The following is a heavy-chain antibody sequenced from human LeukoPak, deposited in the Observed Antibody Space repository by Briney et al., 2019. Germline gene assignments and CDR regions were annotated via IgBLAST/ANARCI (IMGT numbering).Heavy chain of an antibody. CDR3: AKNLRVYYFDY. CDR1: RFTFSSYA. D-gene: IGHD4-17*01. CDR2: ISGSGGST. J-gene: IGHJ4*02. Sequence: GASLRLSCAASRFTFSSYAMSWVRQAPGKGLEWVSAISGSGGSTYYADSVKGRFTISRDNSKNTLYLQMNSLRAEDTAVYYCAKNLRVYYFDYRGQGTLVTVSS. V-gene: IGHV3-23*01.